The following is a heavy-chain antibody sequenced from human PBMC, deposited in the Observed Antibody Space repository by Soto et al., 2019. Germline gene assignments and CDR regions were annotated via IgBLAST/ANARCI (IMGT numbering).Heavy chain of an antibody. Sequence: ASVKVSCKASGYTFTGYYMHWVRQAPGQGLEWMGWINPNSGGTNYAQKFQGWVTMTRDTSISTAYMELSRLRSDDTAVYYCARARIGQYYDFWSGSYYFDYWGQGTLVTVSS. CDR2: INPNSGGT. V-gene: IGHV1-2*04. D-gene: IGHD3-3*01. J-gene: IGHJ4*02. CDR1: GYTFTGYY. CDR3: ARARIGQYYDFWSGSYYFDY.